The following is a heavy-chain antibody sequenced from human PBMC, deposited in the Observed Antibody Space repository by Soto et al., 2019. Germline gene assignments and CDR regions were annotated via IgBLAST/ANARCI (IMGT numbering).Heavy chain of an antibody. J-gene: IGHJ4*02. Sequence: QVQLVQSGAEVKKPGASVKVSCKASGYTCTSYGISWVRHAPGQGLEWMGWICAYNGNPNYAQKLQGRVTMTTDTSMSTAGMELRSLRSDDTAVYYCARAGRVVVTAHNPYWGQGTLVTVSS. V-gene: IGHV1-18*01. D-gene: IGHD2-21*02. CDR3: ARAGRVVVTAHNPY. CDR2: ICAYNGNP. CDR1: GYTCTSYG.